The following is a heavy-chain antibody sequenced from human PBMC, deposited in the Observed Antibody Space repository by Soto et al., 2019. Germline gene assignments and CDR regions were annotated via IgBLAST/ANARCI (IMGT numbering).Heavy chain of an antibody. CDR1: GYSFTSYW. J-gene: IGHJ6*02. CDR3: AREGTYGSGSYYNSENYYYYGMDV. V-gene: IGHV5-51*01. Sequence: GESLKISCKGSGYSFTSYWIGWVRQMPGKGLEWMGIIYPGDSDTRYSPSFQGQVTISADKSISTAYLQWSSLKASDTAMYYCAREGTYGSGSYYNSENYYYYGMDVWGQGTTVTVSS. D-gene: IGHD3-10*01. CDR2: IYPGDSDT.